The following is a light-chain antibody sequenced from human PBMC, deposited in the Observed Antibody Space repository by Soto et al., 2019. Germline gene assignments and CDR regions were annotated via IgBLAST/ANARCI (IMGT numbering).Light chain of an antibody. J-gene: IGKJ5*01. V-gene: IGKV3-20*01. CDR2: GAS. CDR3: QQYGNSPLT. CDR1: QSVRSSY. Sequence: EIVLTQSPGTLSLSPGERATLSCRASQSVRSSYFAWYQQKPGQAPRLLIFGASTRAPGIPDRFSGSGSGTDFTLTIGKLEPGDFALFYCQQYGNSPLTFGQGTRLEIK.